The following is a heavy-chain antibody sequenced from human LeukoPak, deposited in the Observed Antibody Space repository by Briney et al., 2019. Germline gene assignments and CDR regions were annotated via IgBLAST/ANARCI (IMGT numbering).Heavy chain of an antibody. CDR3: ARERRSSSPGEQQLVRAFDI. V-gene: IGHV7-4-1*02. D-gene: IGHD6-13*01. CDR2: INTNTGNP. Sequence: GASVKVPCKASGYTFTNYAMNWVRQAPGQGLEWMGWINTNTGNPTYAQGFTGRFVFSLDTSVSTAYLQISSLKAEDTAMYYCARERRSSSPGEQQLVRAFDIWGQGTMVTVSS. CDR1: GYTFTNYA. J-gene: IGHJ3*02.